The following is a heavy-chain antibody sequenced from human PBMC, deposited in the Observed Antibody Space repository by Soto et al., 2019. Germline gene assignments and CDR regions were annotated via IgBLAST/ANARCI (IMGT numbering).Heavy chain of an antibody. Sequence: PGGSLRLSCSASGFTFSSYAVHWVRQAPGKGLEYVSAISSNGNSTYYADSVKGRFTISRDNSKNTLYLQMRSLRTEDTAVYYCAKTRAPGAISGGMDVWGQGTTVTVSS. V-gene: IGHV3-64D*06. CDR1: GFTFSSYA. D-gene: IGHD2-2*02. J-gene: IGHJ6*02. CDR3: AKTRAPGAISGGMDV. CDR2: ISSNGNST.